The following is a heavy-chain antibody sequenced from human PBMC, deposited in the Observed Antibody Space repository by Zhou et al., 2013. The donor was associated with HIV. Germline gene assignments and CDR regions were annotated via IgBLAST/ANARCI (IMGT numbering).Heavy chain of an antibody. D-gene: IGHD2-15*01. J-gene: IGHJ3*02. CDR2: IIPIFGIT. CDR3: ARDRGGATCYRCMGAFDI. V-gene: IGHV1-69*12. Sequence: QVQLVQSGAEVKKPGSSVKVSCKTSGGTFSNFAISWVRQAPGQGLEWMGGIIPIFGITKYAQKFQGRVTITADASTSTVYMELSSLRSEDTGVYHCARDRGGATCYRCMGAFDIWGQGTMVTVSS. CDR1: GGTFSNFA.